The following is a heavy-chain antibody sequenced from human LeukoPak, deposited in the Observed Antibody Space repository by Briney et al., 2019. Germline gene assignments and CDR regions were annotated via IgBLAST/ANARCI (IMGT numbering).Heavy chain of an antibody. CDR3: ARKTGDLYYFDY. V-gene: IGHV4-61*08. D-gene: IGHD7-27*01. J-gene: IGHJ4*02. CDR2: ISYSGRT. CDR1: GGSISSVDYY. Sequence: SETLSLTCTVSGGSISSVDYYWSWIRQPPGKGLEWIGYISYSGRTNYNPSLKSRVTISVDTSKNQFSLRLSSVTAADTAVYYCARKTGDLYYFDYWGQGTLVTVSS.